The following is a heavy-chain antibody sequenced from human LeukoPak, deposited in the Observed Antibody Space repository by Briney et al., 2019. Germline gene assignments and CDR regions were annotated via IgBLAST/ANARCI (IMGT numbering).Heavy chain of an antibody. Sequence: PSETLSLTCAVYGGSFSGYYWSWIRQPPGKGLEWIGEINHSGSTNYNPSLKSRVTISVDTSKNQFSLKLSSVTAADTAVYYCARVPRRGYSYGPPVYYMDVWGKGTTVTVSS. J-gene: IGHJ6*03. V-gene: IGHV4-34*01. CDR2: INHSGST. CDR3: ARVPRRGYSYGPPVYYMDV. D-gene: IGHD5-18*01. CDR1: GGSFSGYY.